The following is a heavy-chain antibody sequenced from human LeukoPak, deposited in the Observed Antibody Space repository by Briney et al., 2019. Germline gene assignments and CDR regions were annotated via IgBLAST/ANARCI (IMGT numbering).Heavy chain of an antibody. Sequence: PSETLSLTCTVSGYSISNGYYWGWIRRPPGKGLEWIGTTYHSGTSYYNPSLKSRVTISVDTSKNQFSLKLSSVTAADTAVYYCARASYSYDINGWVPFDYWGQGTLVTVSS. J-gene: IGHJ4*02. V-gene: IGHV4-38-2*02. CDR2: TYHSGTS. CDR1: GYSISNGYY. CDR3: ARASYSYDINGWVPFDY. D-gene: IGHD3-22*01.